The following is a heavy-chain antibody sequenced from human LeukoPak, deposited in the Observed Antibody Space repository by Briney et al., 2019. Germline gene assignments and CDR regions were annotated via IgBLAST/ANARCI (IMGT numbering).Heavy chain of an antibody. Sequence: GGSLRLSCAASGFTFSTSWMYWVRQVPGKGLMWVSRMNSDGSDTAYADSVKGRFTISRDNAKNTLYLQMSSLRAEDTAVYYCVRETRLRWTDYWGQGTLVTVSS. CDR1: GFTFSTSW. J-gene: IGHJ4*02. CDR3: VRETRLRWTDY. CDR2: MNSDGSDT. V-gene: IGHV3-74*01. D-gene: IGHD5-24*01.